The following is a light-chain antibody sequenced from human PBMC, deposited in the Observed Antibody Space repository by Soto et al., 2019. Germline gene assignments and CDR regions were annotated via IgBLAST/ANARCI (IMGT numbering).Light chain of an antibody. CDR3: QQYGSSRTWT. Sequence: ETVLTQSPGTLSLSPGERATLSCRASQSVSSSSLAWYQQRPGQAPRLLIYGTSSRATGIPDRFSGSGSGTDLTLRITRLEPEDFAVCFCQQYGSSRTWTFGQGTKVDIK. J-gene: IGKJ1*01. CDR1: QSVSSSS. V-gene: IGKV3-20*01. CDR2: GTS.